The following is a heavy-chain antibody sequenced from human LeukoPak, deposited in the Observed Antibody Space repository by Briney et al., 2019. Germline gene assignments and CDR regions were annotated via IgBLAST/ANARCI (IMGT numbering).Heavy chain of an antibody. D-gene: IGHD6-13*01. CDR3: AREGYSSSWYSSYYYYYMDV. V-gene: IGHV3-11*04. CDR1: GFTFSDYY. CDR2: ISSSGSTI. J-gene: IGHJ6*03. Sequence: PGGSLRLSCAASGFTFSDYYMSWIRQAPGKGLEWVSYISSSGSTIYYADSVKGRFTISRDNAKNSLYLQMNSLRAEDTAVYYCAREGYSSSWYSSYYYYYMDVWGKGTTVTVSS.